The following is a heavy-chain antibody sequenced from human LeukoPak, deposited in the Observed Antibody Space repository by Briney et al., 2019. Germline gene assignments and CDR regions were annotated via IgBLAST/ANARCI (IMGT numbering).Heavy chain of an antibody. CDR1: GDSVSSNSAA. CDR2: TYYRSKWYN. D-gene: IGHD3-22*01. CDR3: ARDRLRSSGYPTAYYFDY. V-gene: IGHV6-1*01. J-gene: IGHJ4*02. Sequence: PSQTLSLTCAISGDSVSSNSAAWNWIRQSPSRGLEWLGRTYYRSKWYNDYAVSVKSRITINPDTSKNQFSLQLNSVTPEDTAVYYCARDRLRSSGYPTAYYFDYWGQGTLVTVSS.